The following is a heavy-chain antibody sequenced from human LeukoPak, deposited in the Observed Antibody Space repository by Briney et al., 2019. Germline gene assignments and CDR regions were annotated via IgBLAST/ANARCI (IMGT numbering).Heavy chain of an antibody. V-gene: IGHV3-21*01. CDR3: ARAQVGYNWFDP. CDR1: GFTVSNYT. Sequence: GGSLRLSCAASGFTVSNYTINWVRQPPGKGLEWVSSISRRSTYIYYADSVKGRFTISKDNAKNSLYLQMDSLRAEDTAVYYCARAQVGYNWFDPWGQGTLVTVSS. D-gene: IGHD1-26*01. CDR2: ISRRSTYI. J-gene: IGHJ5*02.